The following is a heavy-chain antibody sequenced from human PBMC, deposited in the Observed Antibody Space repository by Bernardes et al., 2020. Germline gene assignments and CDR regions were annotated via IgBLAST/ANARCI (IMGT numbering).Heavy chain of an antibody. CDR3: AKVRKASCSGGSCYYFDY. CDR1: GFTFSSYG. J-gene: IGHJ4*02. CDR2: ISYDGSAK. V-gene: IGHV3-30*18. Sequence: GGSLRLSCAASGFTFSSYGMHWVRQAPGKGLEWVALISYDGSAKDYTDSVKGWFSISRDISKNTLYLQMNSLRPEDTALYYCAKVRKASCSGGSCYYFDYWGQGTLVTVSS. D-gene: IGHD2-15*01.